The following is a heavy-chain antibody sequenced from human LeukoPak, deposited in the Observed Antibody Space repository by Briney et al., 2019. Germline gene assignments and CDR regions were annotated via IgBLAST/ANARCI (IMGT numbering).Heavy chain of an antibody. CDR2: ISAYNGNT. J-gene: IGHJ6*02. Sequence: ASVKVSCKASGYTFITYGITWARQAPGQGLEWMGWISAYNGNTNYAQKLQGRVTMTTDTSTSTAYMELRSLRSDDTAVYYCARGGKRYDILTGYPTDYYGMDVWGQGTTVTVSS. V-gene: IGHV1-18*01. D-gene: IGHD3-9*01. CDR3: ARGGKRYDILTGYPTDYYGMDV. CDR1: GYTFITYG.